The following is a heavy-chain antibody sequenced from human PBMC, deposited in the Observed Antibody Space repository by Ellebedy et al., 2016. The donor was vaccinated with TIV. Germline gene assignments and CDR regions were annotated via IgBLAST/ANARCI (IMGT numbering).Heavy chain of an antibody. CDR2: IVVGSGNT. V-gene: IGHV1-58*01. CDR3: ARDPGYNGMDV. J-gene: IGHJ6*02. D-gene: IGHD1-1*01. Sequence: SVKVSXXASGFTFTSSAVQWVRQARGQRLEWIGWIVVGSGNTNYAQKFQERVTITRDMSTSTAYMELSSLRSEDTAVYYCARDPGYNGMDVWGQGTTVTVSS. CDR1: GFTFTSSA.